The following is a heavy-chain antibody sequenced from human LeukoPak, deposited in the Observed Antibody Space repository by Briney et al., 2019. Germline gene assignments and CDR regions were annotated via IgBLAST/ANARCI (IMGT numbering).Heavy chain of an antibody. J-gene: IGHJ4*02. V-gene: IGHV4-30-2*01. CDR1: GGSISSGGYS. D-gene: IGHD4-17*01. CDR2: IYHSGST. CDR3: ARGKTLDYGDPPPLGY. Sequence: SQTLSLTCAVSGGSISSGGYSWSWPRQPPGRGLEGIGYIYHSGSTYYNPSLKSRVTISVDRSKNQFSLKLSSVTAADTAVYYCARGKTLDYGDPPPLGYWGQGTLVTVSS.